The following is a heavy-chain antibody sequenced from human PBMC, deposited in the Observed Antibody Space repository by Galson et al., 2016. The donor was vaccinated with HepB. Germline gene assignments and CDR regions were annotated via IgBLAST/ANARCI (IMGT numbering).Heavy chain of an antibody. CDR1: GGSVSSGSYY. D-gene: IGHD6-13*01. CDR2: IYYSGST. J-gene: IGHJ5*02. Sequence: SETLSLTCTVSGGSVSSGSYYWSWIRQPPGKGLEWIGYIYYSGSTNYNPSLKSRVTISVDTSKNQFSLKLTSVTAADTAFYYCAREEERQLVWRFDPWGQGTLVTVSS. V-gene: IGHV4-61*01. CDR3: AREEERQLVWRFDP.